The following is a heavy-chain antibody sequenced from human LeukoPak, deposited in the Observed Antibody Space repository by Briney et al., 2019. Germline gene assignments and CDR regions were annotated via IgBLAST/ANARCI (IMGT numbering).Heavy chain of an antibody. CDR2: INPNSGGT. CDR1: GYTFTGYY. J-gene: IGHJ6*02. V-gene: IGHV1-2*06. CDR3: ARRSPGYCSSTSCYTFYYYGMDV. D-gene: IGHD2-2*02. Sequence: ASVKVSCKASGYTFTGYYMHWVRQAPGQGLEWMGRINPNSGGTNYARKFQGRVTMTRDTSISTAYMELSRLRSDDTAVYYCARRSPGYCSSTSCYTFYYYGMDVWGQGTTVTVSS.